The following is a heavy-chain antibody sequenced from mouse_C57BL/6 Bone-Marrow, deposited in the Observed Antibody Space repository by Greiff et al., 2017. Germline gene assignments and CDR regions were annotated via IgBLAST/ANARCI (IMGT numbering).Heavy chain of an antibody. D-gene: IGHD2-1*01. CDR1: GFTFSSYA. J-gene: IGHJ3*01. CDR3: ASLYYGNYVGFAY. CDR2: ISDGGSYT. V-gene: IGHV5-4*03. Sequence: EVKLVESGGGLVKPGGSLKLSCAASGFTFSSYAMSWVRQTPEKRLEWVATISDGGSYTYYPDNVKGRFTISRDNAKNNLYLQMSHLKSEDTAMYYCASLYYGNYVGFAYWGQGTLVTVSA.